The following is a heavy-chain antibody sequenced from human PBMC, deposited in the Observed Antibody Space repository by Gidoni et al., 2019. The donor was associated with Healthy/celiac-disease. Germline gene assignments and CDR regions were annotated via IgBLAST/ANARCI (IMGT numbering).Heavy chain of an antibody. V-gene: IGHV4-39*01. Sequence: QLQLQESGPGLVKPSETLSLTCTVSGGSISSSSYYWGWIRQPPGTGLEWIGSIYYSGSTYYNPSLKGRVTISVDTSKNQFSLKLSSVTAADTAVYYCARCCGGEVRGGPHADIYGMDVWGQGTTVTVSS. J-gene: IGHJ6*02. CDR3: ARCCGGEVRGGPHADIYGMDV. CDR1: GGSISSSSYY. CDR2: IYYSGST. D-gene: IGHD3-10*01.